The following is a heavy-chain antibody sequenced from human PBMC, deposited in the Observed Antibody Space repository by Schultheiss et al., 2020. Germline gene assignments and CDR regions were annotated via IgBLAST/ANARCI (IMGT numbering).Heavy chain of an antibody. CDR2: IYYSGST. V-gene: IGHV4-61*05. J-gene: IGHJ1*01. CDR1: GGSISSSSYY. Sequence: SETLSLTCTVSGGSISSSSYYWGWIRQPPGKGLEWIGYIYYSGSTYYNPSLKSRVTISVDKSKNQFSLKLSSVTAADTAVYYCASGAYCGGDIPCPFQHWGQGTLVTVSS. CDR3: ASGAYCGGDIPCPFQH. D-gene: IGHD2-21*02.